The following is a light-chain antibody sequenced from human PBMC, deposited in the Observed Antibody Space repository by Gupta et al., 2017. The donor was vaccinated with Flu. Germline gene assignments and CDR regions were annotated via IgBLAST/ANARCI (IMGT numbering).Light chain of an antibody. CDR3: QVWNSSSHHPV. CDR1: NIGSKS. J-gene: IGLJ3*02. CDR2: YYS. Sequence: SYVLTQPPSVSVAPGQTARITCGGNNIGSKSVHWYQRMPGQAPVLVVYYYSDRPSGIPERFSGSNSGNTATLTIGRVEAGDEADYYCQVWNSSSHHPVFDGGTKLTVL. V-gene: IGLV3-21*02.